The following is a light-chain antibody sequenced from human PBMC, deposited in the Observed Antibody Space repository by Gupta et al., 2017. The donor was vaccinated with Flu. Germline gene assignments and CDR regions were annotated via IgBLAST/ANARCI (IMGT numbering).Light chain of an antibody. CDR3: SRYTSSSTWV. J-gene: IGLJ3*02. CDR2: EVS. Sequence: VTISCTGTSSDFVNYNRVSWYQKPPGTAPKLMIYEVSSRPSGVPDRFSGSKSGNTASLTISGLQAEDEADYYCSRYTSSSTWVFGGGTKLTVL. V-gene: IGLV2-18*01. CDR1: SSDFVNYNR.